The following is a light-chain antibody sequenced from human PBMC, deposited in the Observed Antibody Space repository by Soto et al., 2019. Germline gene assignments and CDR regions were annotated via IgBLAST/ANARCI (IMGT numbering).Light chain of an antibody. CDR1: SSDVGAYNH. V-gene: IGLV2-23*02. CDR3: CSYAGSSTYV. J-gene: IGLJ1*01. CDR2: EVN. Sequence: QSALTQPASVSGSPGQSITISCTGTSSDVGAYNHVSWYQHHPGKAPKLMIYEVNNRPSGVSNRFSGSKSGYTASLTISGLQAEDEADYYCCSYAGSSTYVFGTGTKLTVL.